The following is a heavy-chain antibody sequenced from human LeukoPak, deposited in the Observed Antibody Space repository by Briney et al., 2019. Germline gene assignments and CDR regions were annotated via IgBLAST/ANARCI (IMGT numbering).Heavy chain of an antibody. D-gene: IGHD2-21*02. Sequence: GGSLRLSCTTSGFTFGDYIMSWVRQAPGKGLEWVGFIKSNIYGGATEYAASVKGRFTISRDESRSIAYLQMNSLKTEDTAVYYCTSPYCGGDCYSPHAFDIWGQGTMVTVSS. CDR2: IKSNIYGGAT. CDR1: GFTFGDYI. V-gene: IGHV3-49*04. CDR3: TSPYCGGDCYSPHAFDI. J-gene: IGHJ3*02.